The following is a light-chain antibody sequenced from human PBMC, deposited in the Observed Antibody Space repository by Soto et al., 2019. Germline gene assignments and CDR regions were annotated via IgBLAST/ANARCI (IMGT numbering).Light chain of an antibody. V-gene: IGKV3-11*01. CDR2: DAS. Sequence: EIVLTQSPATLSLSPGERATLSCRASQSVSSYLAWYQQKPGQAPRLLIYDASNRATGIPARFSGSGSGTDFTLTIISLEPEDFAVYYCQQRSNSPITFGQGTRLEIK. J-gene: IGKJ5*01. CDR3: QQRSNSPIT. CDR1: QSVSSY.